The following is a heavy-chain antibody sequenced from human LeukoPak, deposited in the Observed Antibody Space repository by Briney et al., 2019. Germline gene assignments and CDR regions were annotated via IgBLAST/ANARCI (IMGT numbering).Heavy chain of an antibody. D-gene: IGHD2-15*01. V-gene: IGHV3-23*01. CDR2: ISGSAHST. J-gene: IGHJ4*02. Sequence: GGSLRLSCAASGFTFSDYFMSWIRQAPGKGLQWVSAISGSAHSTYYADSVRGRFTISRDNSKNTVSLQMNSLRAEDTALYYCAKVPVLCSGGSCYYITEAYFDYWGQGTLVTVSS. CDR3: AKVPVLCSGGSCYYITEAYFDY. CDR1: GFTFSDYF.